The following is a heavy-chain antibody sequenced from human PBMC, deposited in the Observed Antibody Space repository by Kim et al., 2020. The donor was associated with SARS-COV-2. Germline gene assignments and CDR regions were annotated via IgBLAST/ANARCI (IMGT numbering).Heavy chain of an antibody. V-gene: IGHV3-53*01. Sequence: GGSLRLSCAASGFTVSSNYMSWVRQAPGKGLEWVSVIYSGGSTYYADSVKGRFTISRDNSKNTLYLQMNSLRAEDTAVYYCARDSQLVPYYYYGMDVWGQGTTVTVSS. CDR3: ARDSQLVPYYYYGMDV. J-gene: IGHJ6*02. CDR2: IYSGGST. CDR1: GFTVSSNY. D-gene: IGHD6-6*01.